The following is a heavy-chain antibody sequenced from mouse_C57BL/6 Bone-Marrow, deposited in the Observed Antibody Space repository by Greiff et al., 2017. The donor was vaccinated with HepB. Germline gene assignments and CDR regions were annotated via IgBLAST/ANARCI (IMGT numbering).Heavy chain of an antibody. CDR2: IYPGDGDT. V-gene: IGHV1-80*01. CDR3: ARWGIYYDSYFDY. CDR1: GYAFSSYW. Sequence: QVQLQQSGAELVKPGASVKISCKASGYAFSSYWMNWVKQRPGKGLEWIGQIYPGDGDTNYNGKFKGKATLTADKSSSTAYVQLSSLTSEDSAVYFCARWGIYYDSYFDYWGQGTTLTVSS. D-gene: IGHD2-4*01. J-gene: IGHJ2*01.